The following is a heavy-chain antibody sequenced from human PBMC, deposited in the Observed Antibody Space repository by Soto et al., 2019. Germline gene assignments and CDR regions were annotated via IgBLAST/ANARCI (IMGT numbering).Heavy chain of an antibody. Sequence: SEKAACKSSVYISTDFGIHWVRQAPGQSLEWFGWIISVNDKTLYSPKFQGRLAITRDTSANTAYMDLYSLRSEDSAVYYCARGRRSCTGNNCYTDFDCWGQGSLVTVSS. CDR2: IISVNDKT. J-gene: IGHJ4*02. D-gene: IGHD2-2*02. V-gene: IGHV1-3*01. CDR1: VYISTDFG. CDR3: ARGRRSCTGNNCYTDFDC.